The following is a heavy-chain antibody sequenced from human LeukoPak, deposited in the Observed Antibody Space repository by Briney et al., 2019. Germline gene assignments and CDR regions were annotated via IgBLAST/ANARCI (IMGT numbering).Heavy chain of an antibody. CDR3: AYRRGPNWFDP. Sequence: SGPTLVKPTQTLTLTCTFSGFSLSTSGLGVGWIRQPPVKALEWLALIYWDDDKRYSPSLKSRLTITKDTSKNQVVLTMTNMDPVDTATYYCAYRRGPNWFDPWGQGTLVTVSS. CDR1: GFSLSTSGLG. V-gene: IGHV2-5*02. CDR2: IYWDDDK. J-gene: IGHJ5*02.